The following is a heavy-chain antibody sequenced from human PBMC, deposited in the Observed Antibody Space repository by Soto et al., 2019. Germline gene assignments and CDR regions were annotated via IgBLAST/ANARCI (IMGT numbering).Heavy chain of an antibody. CDR1: GYTFTSYD. CDR2: MNPNSGNT. J-gene: IGHJ4*02. V-gene: IGHV1-8*01. D-gene: IGHD6-19*01. CDR3: AIFFFMWRWLVDIDY. Sequence: ASVKVSFKASGYTFTSYDINWVRQATGQGLEWMGWMNPNSGNTGYAQKFQGRVTMTRNTSISTAYMELRSLRSDDTAVYYCAIFFFMWRWLVDIDYWCTASLVTGS.